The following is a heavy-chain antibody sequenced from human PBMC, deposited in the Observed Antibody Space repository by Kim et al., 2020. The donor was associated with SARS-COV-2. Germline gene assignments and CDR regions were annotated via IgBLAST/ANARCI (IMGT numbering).Heavy chain of an antibody. D-gene: IGHD6-19*01. CDR3: AREGWLGYYFDY. V-gene: IGHV1-46*01. J-gene: IGHJ4*02. CDR1: GYTFTSSY. CDR2: INPSGGST. Sequence: ASVKVSCKASGYTFTSSYMHWVRQAPGQGLEWMGIINPSGGSTSYAQKFQGRVTMTRDTSTSTVYMELSSLRSEDTAVYYCAREGWLGYYFDYWGQGTLVTVSS.